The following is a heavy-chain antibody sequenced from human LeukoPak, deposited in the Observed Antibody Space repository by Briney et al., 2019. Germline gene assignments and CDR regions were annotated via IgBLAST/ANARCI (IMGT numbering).Heavy chain of an antibody. V-gene: IGHV1-3*01. Sequence: ASVKVSCKASGYTFTSYAMHWVRQAPGQRLEWMGWINAGNGNTKYSQKFQGRVTITRDTSASTAYMELSSLRSEDTAVYYCARDGAVAGYFDYWGQGTLVTVSS. CDR2: INAGNGNT. D-gene: IGHD6-19*01. J-gene: IGHJ4*02. CDR1: GYTFTSYA. CDR3: ARDGAVAGYFDY.